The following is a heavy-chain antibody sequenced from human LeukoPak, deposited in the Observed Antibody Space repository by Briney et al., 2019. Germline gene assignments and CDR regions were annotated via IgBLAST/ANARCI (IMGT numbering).Heavy chain of an antibody. D-gene: IGHD4/OR15-4a*01. CDR3: ARRVPNRYYFDY. CDR2: IYYSGST. V-gene: IGHV4-59*01. Sequence: SEILSLTCTVSGGSISSYYWSWIRQPPGKGLEWIGYIYYSGSTNYNPSLKSRVTISVDTSKNQFSLKLSSVTAADTAVYYCARRVPNRYYFDYWGQGTLVTVSS. J-gene: IGHJ4*02. CDR1: GGSISSYY.